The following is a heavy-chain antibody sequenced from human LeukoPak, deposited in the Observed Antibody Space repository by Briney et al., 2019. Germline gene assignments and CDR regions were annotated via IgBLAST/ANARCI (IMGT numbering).Heavy chain of an antibody. V-gene: IGHV3-30-3*01. Sequence: PGGSLGLSCAVSGFTFSSYVMHWVRQAPGKGLEWVALISHGGSNEYYGDSVKGRFTISRDNSKNTLYLQMNSLRAEDTAVYYCVRDKSGSSSWWAPGDYWGQGTLVTVSS. CDR1: GFTFSSYV. J-gene: IGHJ4*02. CDR2: ISHGGSNE. CDR3: VRDKSGSSSWWAPGDY. D-gene: IGHD3-10*01.